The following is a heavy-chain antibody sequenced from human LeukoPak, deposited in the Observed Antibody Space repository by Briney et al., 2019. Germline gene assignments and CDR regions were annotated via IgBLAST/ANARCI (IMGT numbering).Heavy chain of an antibody. CDR1: GYTFTSYY. J-gene: IGHJ6*02. CDR3: ARAAPTIIVVVPAADYGMDV. D-gene: IGHD2-2*01. Sequence: ASVKVSCKASGYTFTSYYMHWVRQAPGQGLEWMGIINPTGGSTSYAQKFQGRVTMTRGTSTSTVYMELSSLRSEDTAVYYCARAAPTIIVVVPAADYGMDVWGQGTTVTVSS. CDR2: INPTGGST. V-gene: IGHV1-46*01.